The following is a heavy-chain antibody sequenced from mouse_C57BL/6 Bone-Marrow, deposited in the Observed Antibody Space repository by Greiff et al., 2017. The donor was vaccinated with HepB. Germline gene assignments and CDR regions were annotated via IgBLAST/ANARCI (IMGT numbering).Heavy chain of an antibody. J-gene: IGHJ2*01. D-gene: IGHD4-1*01. Sequence: VKLMESGAELVKPGASVKLSCKASGYTFTEYTIHWVKQRSGQGLEWIGWFYPGSGSIKYNEKFKDKATLTADKSSSTVYMELSRLTSEDSAVFFCARHEDWNWGYYFDYWGQGTTLTVSS. CDR3: ARHEDWNWGYYFDY. CDR1: GYTFTEYT. CDR2: FYPGSGSI. V-gene: IGHV1-62-2*01.